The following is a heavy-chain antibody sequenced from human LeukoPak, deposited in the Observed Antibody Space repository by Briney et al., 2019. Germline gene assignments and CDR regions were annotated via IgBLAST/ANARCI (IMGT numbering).Heavy chain of an antibody. CDR2: ISGSGGST. Sequence: PGGSLRLSCAASGFTFSSYAMSWVRQAPGKGLEWVSAISGSGGSTYYADSVKGRFTISRDNSKNTLYLQMNSLRAEDTAIYYCAKGGFAEYYFDYWGQGTLVTVSS. CDR1: GFTFSSYA. V-gene: IGHV3-23*01. J-gene: IGHJ4*02. D-gene: IGHD3-10*01. CDR3: AKGGFAEYYFDY.